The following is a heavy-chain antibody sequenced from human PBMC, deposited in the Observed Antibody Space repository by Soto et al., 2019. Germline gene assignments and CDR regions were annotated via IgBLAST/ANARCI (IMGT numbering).Heavy chain of an antibody. V-gene: IGHV1-3*01. CDR2: INAGNGNT. J-gene: IGHJ4*02. Sequence: QVQLVQSGAEVKKPGASVKVSCKASGYTFTSYAMHWVRQAPGQRLEWMGWINAGNGNTKYSQKFQGRVTITRDTSASTAYMELSSLRSEDTAVYYCARGYSSGWSFNDYWGQGTLVTVSS. CDR3: ARGYSSGWSFNDY. D-gene: IGHD6-19*01. CDR1: GYTFTSYA.